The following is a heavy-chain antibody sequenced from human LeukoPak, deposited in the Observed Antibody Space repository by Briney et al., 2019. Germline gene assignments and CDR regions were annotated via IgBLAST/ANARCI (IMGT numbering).Heavy chain of an antibody. V-gene: IGHV3-23*05. CDR2: SSSGGSNT. CDR1: GFTFSEYA. D-gene: IGHD4-17*01. CDR3: GRDPNGDYVGAFEF. J-gene: IGHJ3*01. Sequence: GGSLRLSCAASGFTFSEYALDWVRQAPGEGLEWVSASSSGGSNTLYADAVKGRFTISRDNSKNTLYLQMDSLRAEDTAVYFCGRDPNGDYVGAFEFWGHGTMVTVSS.